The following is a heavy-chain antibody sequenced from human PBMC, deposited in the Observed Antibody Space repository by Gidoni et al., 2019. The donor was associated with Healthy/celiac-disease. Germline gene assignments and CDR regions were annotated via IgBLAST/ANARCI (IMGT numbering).Heavy chain of an antibody. Sequence: QVQLVESGGGVVQPGRSLRPSCAASGFPFSSYGMHWVRQAPGKGLEWVAVISYDGINKYYADSVKGRFTISRDNSKNTLYLQMNSLRAEDTAVYYCAKDNRPELERRGGAFDIWGQGTMVTVSS. CDR3: AKDNRPELERRGGAFDI. D-gene: IGHD1-1*01. CDR1: GFPFSSYG. J-gene: IGHJ3*02. V-gene: IGHV3-30*18. CDR2: ISYDGINK.